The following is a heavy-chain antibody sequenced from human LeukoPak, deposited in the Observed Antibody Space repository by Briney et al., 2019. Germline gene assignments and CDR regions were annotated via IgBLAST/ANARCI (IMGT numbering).Heavy chain of an antibody. CDR2: ISSGGGTT. Sequence: GGSLRLSCAASGFTFSSYAMSWVRQSPGKGLEWVSAISSGGGTTYYANFADYVKGRFTISRDNSKNTLYLQMNSLRAEDTAVYYCAKFYDILTGYFDYWGQGTLVTVSS. J-gene: IGHJ4*02. CDR1: GFTFSSYA. CDR3: AKFYDILTGYFDY. D-gene: IGHD3-9*01. V-gene: IGHV3-23*01.